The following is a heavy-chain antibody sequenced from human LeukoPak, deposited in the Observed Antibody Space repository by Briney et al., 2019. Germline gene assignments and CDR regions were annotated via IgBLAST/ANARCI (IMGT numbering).Heavy chain of an antibody. CDR2: IIPILGIA. J-gene: IGHJ3*02. CDR1: GGTFSSYA. V-gene: IGHV1-69*04. D-gene: IGHD2-15*01. Sequence: SVKVSRKASGGTFSSYAISWVRQAPGQGLEWMGRIIPILGIANYAQKFQGRVTITADKSTSTAYMELSSLRSEDTAVYYCASSSIVVVVAATPTAFDIWGQGTMVTVSS. CDR3: ASSSIVVVVAATPTAFDI.